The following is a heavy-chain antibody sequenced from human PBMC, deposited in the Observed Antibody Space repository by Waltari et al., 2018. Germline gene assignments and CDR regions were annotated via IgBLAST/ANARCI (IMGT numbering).Heavy chain of an antibody. V-gene: IGHV4-39*01. J-gene: IGHJ5*02. CDR1: GGSISSSSYY. CDR2: IYYRGST. D-gene: IGHD6-19*01. Sequence: QLQLQESGPGLVKPSETLSLTCTVSGGSISSSSYYWGWIRQPPGKGLEGIGSIYYRGSTCYNPSLKSRVTISVDTSKNQFSLKLSAVTAADTAVYYCARYSSGWSTFDPWGQGTLVTVSS. CDR3: ARYSSGWSTFDP.